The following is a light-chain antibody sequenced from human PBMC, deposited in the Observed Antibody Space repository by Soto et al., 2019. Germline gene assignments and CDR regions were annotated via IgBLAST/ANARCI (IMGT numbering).Light chain of an antibody. CDR1: SSDVGGYNS. CDR3: SSYTSSNTSVV. Sequence: QSVLTQPASVSGSPGQSITISCTGTSSDVGGYNSVSWYQQHPGKAPKLMIYDVNNRPSGVSDRFSGSKSGNTASLTISGLQAEDEADFYCSSYTSSNTSVVFGGGTKLTVL. CDR2: DVN. J-gene: IGLJ2*01. V-gene: IGLV2-14*03.